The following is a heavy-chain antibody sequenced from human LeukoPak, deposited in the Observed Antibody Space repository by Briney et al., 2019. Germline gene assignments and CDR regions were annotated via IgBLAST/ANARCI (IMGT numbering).Heavy chain of an antibody. V-gene: IGHV1-18*01. CDR2: ISAYNGNT. J-gene: IGHJ4*02. CDR1: GYTFTSYD. CDR3: ARVDVGYSYDFWSGYSPFDY. Sequence: ASVKVSCKASGYTFTSYDVNWVRQAPGQGLEWMGWISAYNGNTNYAQKLQGRVTMTTDTSTSTAYMELRSLRSDDTAVYYCARVDVGYSYDFWSGYSPFDYWGQGTLVTVSS. D-gene: IGHD3-3*01.